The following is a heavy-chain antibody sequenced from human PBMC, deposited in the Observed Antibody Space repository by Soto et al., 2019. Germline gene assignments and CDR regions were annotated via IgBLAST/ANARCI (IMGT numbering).Heavy chain of an antibody. CDR1: GFTFSSYA. Sequence: GGSLRLSCAASGFTFSSYAMSWVRQAPGKGLEWVSAISGSGGSTYYADSVKGRFTISRDNSKNTLYLQMNSLRAEDTAVYYCAKTWSVITMIVVVGECYFDYWGQGTLVTVSS. V-gene: IGHV3-23*01. CDR3: AKTWSVITMIVVVGECYFDY. J-gene: IGHJ4*02. D-gene: IGHD3-22*01. CDR2: ISGSGGST.